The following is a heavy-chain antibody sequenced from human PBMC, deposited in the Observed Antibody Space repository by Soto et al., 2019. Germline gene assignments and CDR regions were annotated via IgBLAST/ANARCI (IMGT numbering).Heavy chain of an antibody. CDR3: ARDRTDSGYYTNWIDP. D-gene: IGHD3-22*01. CDR1: GFTFIRLS. CDR2: ISSGSSDT. J-gene: IGHJ5*02. Sequence: VXFKRHSCKASGFTFIRLSMNWIRQDPGKGLEWVASISSGSSDTWYADSVKGRFIISRDNAQNSLFLQMNTLRPDDTALYYFARDRTDSGYYTNWIDPWGQGTLVSVSS. V-gene: IGHV3-21*04.